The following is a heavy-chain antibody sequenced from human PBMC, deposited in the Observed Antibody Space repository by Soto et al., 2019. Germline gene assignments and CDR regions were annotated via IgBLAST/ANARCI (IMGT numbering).Heavy chain of an antibody. J-gene: IGHJ4*02. V-gene: IGHV4-31*03. Sequence: QVQLQESGPGLVKPSQTLSLTCTVSGVSISSNGYYWNWIRQHPGKVLEWIGYIYNSGTTYFNPSLKSRAAISLHTSPNQFSLRLTSVTPADTALYYCGRVQGGGYTLPFDSWGRGMLVTVSS. CDR1: GVSISSNGYY. CDR2: IYNSGTT. D-gene: IGHD5-12*01. CDR3: GRVQGGGYTLPFDS.